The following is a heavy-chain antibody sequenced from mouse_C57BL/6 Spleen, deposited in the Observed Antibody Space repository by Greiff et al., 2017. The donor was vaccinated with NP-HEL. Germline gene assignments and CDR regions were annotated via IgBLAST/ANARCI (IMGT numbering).Heavy chain of an antibody. V-gene: IGHV1-9*01. Sequence: QVQLQQSGAELMKPGASVKLSCKATGYTFTGYWIEWVKQRPGHGLEWIGEILPGSGSTNYNEKFKGKATLTADTSSNTAYMQLSSLTTEDSAIYYCARLYDYERVFFAYWGQGTLVTVSA. D-gene: IGHD2-4*01. CDR3: ARLYDYERVFFAY. CDR2: ILPGSGST. J-gene: IGHJ3*01. CDR1: GYTFTGYW.